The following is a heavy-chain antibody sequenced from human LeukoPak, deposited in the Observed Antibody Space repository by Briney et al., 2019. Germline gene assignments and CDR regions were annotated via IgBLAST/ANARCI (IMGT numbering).Heavy chain of an antibody. J-gene: IGHJ3*01. D-gene: IGHD4/OR15-4a*01. Sequence: PWGSLRLTYAASGFTFPTSTRSGFRQAPGKGLEWVSSISGSGGSTYYADSVKGRFTISRDNSKNTLSLQMKNLRADDTALYYCAKGFPRYEDGAWIDALGFWGQGTMVTVSS. CDR2: ISGSGGST. CDR1: GFTFPTST. V-gene: IGHV3-23*01. CDR3: AKGFPRYEDGAWIDALGF.